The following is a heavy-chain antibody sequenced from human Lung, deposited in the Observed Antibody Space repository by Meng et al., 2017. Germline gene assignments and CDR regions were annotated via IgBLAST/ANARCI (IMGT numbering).Heavy chain of an antibody. D-gene: IGHD4-11*01. V-gene: IGHV4-34*01. CDR3: ARGPTTMAHDFDY. CDR2: INHSGST. CDR1: GGSFSDYY. J-gene: IGHJ4*02. Sequence: GSLRLSCVVSGGSFSDYYWSWIRQPPGKGLEWIGEINHSGSTNYNPSLESRATISVDTSQNNLTLKLSSVTAADSAVYYCARGPTTMAHDFDYWGQGTLVTVSS.